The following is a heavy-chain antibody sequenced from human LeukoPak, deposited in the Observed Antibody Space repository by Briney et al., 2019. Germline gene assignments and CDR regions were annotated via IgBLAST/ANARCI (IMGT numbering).Heavy chain of an antibody. CDR2: ISSSSSYI. V-gene: IGHV3-21*01. CDR3: ARRTYCGGDCYSVGAFHI. J-gene: IGHJ3*02. D-gene: IGHD2-21*02. Sequence: PGGSLRLSCAASEFTFSIYSMNWVRQAPGKGLEWVSSISSSSSYIYYADSVKGRFTISRDNAKNSLYLQMNSLRAEDTAVYYCARRTYCGGDCYSVGAFHIWGQVTMVTVSS. CDR1: EFTFSIYS.